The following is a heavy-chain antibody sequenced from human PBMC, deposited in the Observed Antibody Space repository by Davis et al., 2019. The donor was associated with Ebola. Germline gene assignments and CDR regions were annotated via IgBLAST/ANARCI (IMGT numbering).Heavy chain of an antibody. CDR3: ALTTYYYYGMDV. V-gene: IGHV3-48*01. CDR2: ISSSGSTI. J-gene: IGHJ6*02. Sequence: GESLKISCAASGFTFSSYSMTWIRQAPGKGLEWVSYISSSGSTIYYADSVKGRFTISRDNSKNTLYLQMNSLRAEDTAVYYCALTTYYYYGMDVWGQGTTVTVSS. D-gene: IGHD4/OR15-4a*01. CDR1: GFTFSSYS.